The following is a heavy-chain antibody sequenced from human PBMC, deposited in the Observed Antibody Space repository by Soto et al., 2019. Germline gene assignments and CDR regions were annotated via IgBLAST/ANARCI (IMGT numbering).Heavy chain of an antibody. D-gene: IGHD5-12*01. CDR1: GFTFSSYA. CDR2: ISYDGSNK. V-gene: IGHV3-30-3*01. CDR3: ARDGVATIERGAFAI. Sequence: PGGSLRLSCAASGFTFSSYAMHWVRQAPGKGLEWVAVISYDGSNKYYADSVKGRFTISRDNSKNNLYLQMQSLRAEDTAVYYCARDGVATIERGAFAIWGHGKMVTVSS. J-gene: IGHJ3*02.